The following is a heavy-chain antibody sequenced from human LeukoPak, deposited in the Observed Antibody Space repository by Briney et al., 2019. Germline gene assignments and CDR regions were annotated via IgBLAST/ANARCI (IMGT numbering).Heavy chain of an antibody. CDR2: IKSKTDGGTT. J-gene: IGHJ6*03. V-gene: IGHV3-15*01. CDR3: ARDPYSGNYGAYYYYYMDV. Sequence: KSGGSLRLSCAASGFTFSNAWMSWVRQAPGKGLEWVGRIKSKTDGGTTAYAAPVKGRFTISRDDSKNTLSLQMDSLRPEDTAVYYCARDPYSGNYGAYYYYYMDVWGKGTTVTISS. D-gene: IGHD1-26*01. CDR1: GFTFSNAW.